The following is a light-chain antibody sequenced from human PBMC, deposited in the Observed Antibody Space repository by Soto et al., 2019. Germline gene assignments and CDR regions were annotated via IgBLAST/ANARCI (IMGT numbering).Light chain of an antibody. CDR3: CSYAGSRV. CDR1: RSDVGSYNL. J-gene: IGLJ3*02. V-gene: IGLV2-23*01. Sequence: QSALTQPASVSGSPGQSITISCTGTRSDVGSYNLVSWYQQHPGKAPKLMIYEGSKRPSGVSNRFSGSKSGNTASLPISGLQAEDEADYYCCSYAGSRVFGGGTKLTVL. CDR2: EGS.